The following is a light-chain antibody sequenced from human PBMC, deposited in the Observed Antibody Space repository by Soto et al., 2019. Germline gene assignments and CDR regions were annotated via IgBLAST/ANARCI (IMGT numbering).Light chain of an antibody. CDR3: QTWSTDIRV. CDR2: LNSDGSH. Sequence: QSVLTQPPSASASLGASVKLTCTLSSGPNSYAIAWHQQQPEKGPRYLMKLNSDGSHSKGDGIPDRFSGSSSGAERYLTISSLQSEDEADYYCQTWSTDIRVFGGGTKLTVL. CDR1: SGPNSYA. V-gene: IGLV4-69*01. J-gene: IGLJ3*02.